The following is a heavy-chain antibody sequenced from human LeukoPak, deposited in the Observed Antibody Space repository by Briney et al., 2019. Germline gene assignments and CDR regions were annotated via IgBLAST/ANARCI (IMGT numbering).Heavy chain of an antibody. CDR3: ARGGIRSSGYYDAFDI. J-gene: IGHJ3*02. CDR2: INHSGST. CDR1: GGSFSGYY. Sequence: PSETLSLTCAVYGGSFSGYYWSWIRQPPGKGLEWIGEINHSGSTNYNPSLKSRVTISVDTSKNQFSLKLSSVTAADTAVYYCARGGIRSSGYYDAFDIWGQGTMVTVSS. V-gene: IGHV4-34*01. D-gene: IGHD3-22*01.